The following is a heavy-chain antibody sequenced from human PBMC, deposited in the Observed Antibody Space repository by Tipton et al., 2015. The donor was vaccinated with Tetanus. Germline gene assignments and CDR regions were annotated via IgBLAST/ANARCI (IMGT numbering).Heavy chain of an antibody. Sequence: QVQLVQSGGGVVQPGRSLRLSCAASGFTFSSYGMHWVRQAPGKGLEWVAVISYDGSNKYYADSVKGRFTISRDNSKNTLYLQMNSLRAEDTAVYYCAKDIAIVMVTAPDYWGQGTLVTVSS. J-gene: IGHJ4*02. CDR1: GFTFSSYG. CDR3: AKDIAIVMVTAPDY. CDR2: ISYDGSNK. D-gene: IGHD2-21*02. V-gene: IGHV3-30*18.